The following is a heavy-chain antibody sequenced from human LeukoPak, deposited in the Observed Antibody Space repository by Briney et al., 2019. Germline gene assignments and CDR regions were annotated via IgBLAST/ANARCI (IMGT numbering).Heavy chain of an antibody. D-gene: IGHD6-19*01. CDR3: ARVLSSGWYYSDY. J-gene: IGHJ4*02. CDR2: ISSSGSTI. CDR1: GFTFSDYY. Sequence: KPGGSLRLSCAASGFTFSDYYMSWIRQAPGKGLEWVSYISSSGSTIYYADSVKGRFTISRDNAKNSLYLQMNSLRAEDTAVYYCARVLSSGWYYSDYWGQGTLVTVSS. V-gene: IGHV3-11*01.